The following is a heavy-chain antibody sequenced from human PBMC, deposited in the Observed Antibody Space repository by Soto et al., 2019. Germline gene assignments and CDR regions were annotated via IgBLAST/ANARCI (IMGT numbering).Heavy chain of an antibody. CDR3: ARGDYYDSSGPFSDAFAI. V-gene: IGHV3-7*04. J-gene: IGHJ3*02. CDR1: GFSFSSYW. CDR2: IKQDGSEK. D-gene: IGHD3-22*01. Sequence: PGGSLRISCAASGFSFSSYWMSWVRQAPGKGLEWVANIKQDGSEKWYVDSVKGRFTISRDNAKNSLFLQMNSLRAEDTAVYYCARGDYYDSSGPFSDAFAIWGQGTMVTVSS.